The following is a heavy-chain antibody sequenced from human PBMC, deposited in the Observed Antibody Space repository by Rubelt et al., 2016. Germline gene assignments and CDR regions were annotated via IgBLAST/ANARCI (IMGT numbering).Heavy chain of an antibody. V-gene: IGHV4-34*01. Sequence: QVQLQEWGAGLLKPSETLSLTCAVYGGSFSGYYWSWIRQPPGKGLEWIGEINHSGSTNYNPSLKSRVTISVDTSKNQFSRRLSSVTAADTAVYYCARAVDFWSGYPFDYWGQGTLVTVSS. D-gene: IGHD3-3*01. CDR1: GGSFSGYY. CDR3: ARAVDFWSGYPFDY. J-gene: IGHJ4*02. CDR2: INHSGST.